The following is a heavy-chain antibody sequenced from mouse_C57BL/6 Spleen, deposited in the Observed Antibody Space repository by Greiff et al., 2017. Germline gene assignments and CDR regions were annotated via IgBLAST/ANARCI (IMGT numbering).Heavy chain of an antibody. CDR1: GYAFSSYW. CDR2: IYPGDGDT. V-gene: IGHV1-80*01. D-gene: IGHD3-2*02. Sequence: QVQLQQSGAELVKPGASVKISCKASGYAFSSYWMNWVKQRPGQGLEWIGQIYPGDGDTNYTGKFKGKATLTADKSSSTAYMQLSSLTSEDSAVCFCAGLAESLDSAGQGFAYWGQGTLVTVSA. CDR3: AGLAESLDSAGQGFAY. J-gene: IGHJ3*01.